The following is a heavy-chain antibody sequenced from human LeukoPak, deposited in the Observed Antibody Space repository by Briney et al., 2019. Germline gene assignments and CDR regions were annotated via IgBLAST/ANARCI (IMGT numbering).Heavy chain of an antibody. D-gene: IGHD1-26*01. CDR1: GYTLTELS. V-gene: IGHV1-24*01. Sequence: ASVKVSCKVSGYTLTELSMHWVRQAPGKGLEWMGGFDPEDGETIYAQKFQGRITMTEDTSTDTAYMELSSLRSEDTAVYYCATVGATNWYFDLWGRGTLVTVSS. CDR3: ATVGATNWYFDL. CDR2: FDPEDGET. J-gene: IGHJ2*01.